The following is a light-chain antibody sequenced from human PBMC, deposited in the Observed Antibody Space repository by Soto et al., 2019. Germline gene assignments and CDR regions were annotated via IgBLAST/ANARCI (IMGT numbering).Light chain of an antibody. CDR1: QSISSW. CDR3: QQYNSYPWT. CDR2: KAS. Sequence: DIQMTQSPSTLSASVGDRVTITCRASQSISSWLAWYQQKPGKAPKLLIYKASTLESGVPSNFSGSGSGTEFTLTISSVQAEDFATYYCQQYNSYPWTFGQGTKVDVK. V-gene: IGKV1-5*03. J-gene: IGKJ1*01.